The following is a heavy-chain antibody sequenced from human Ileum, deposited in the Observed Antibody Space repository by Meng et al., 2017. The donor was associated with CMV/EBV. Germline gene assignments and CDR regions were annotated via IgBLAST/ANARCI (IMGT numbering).Heavy chain of an antibody. J-gene: IGHJ4*02. CDR2: SNDGTT. CDR1: GFTLSSYG. CDR3: ARGDVDTAMAQGY. Sequence: VHLLDTGGTVAQPGWSLGLSCVASGFTLSSYGMSWVRRAPGKGVEWVAASNDGTTYYAASVKGRFTISRDNSKNTVYLQMNSLRAEDTAVYYCARGDVDTAMAQGYWGQGTLVTVSS. D-gene: IGHD5-18*01. V-gene: IGHV3-23*01.